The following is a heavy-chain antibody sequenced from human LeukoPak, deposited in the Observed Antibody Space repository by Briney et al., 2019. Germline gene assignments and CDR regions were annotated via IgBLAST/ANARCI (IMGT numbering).Heavy chain of an antibody. CDR2: IYPGDSDT. CDR3: ARPIEGDYGDYAGYFQH. CDR1: GYSFTSYW. Sequence: GESPKISCKGSGYSFTSYWIGWVRQMPGKGLEWMGIIYPGDSDTRYSPSFQGQVTISADKSISTAYLQWSSLKASDTAMYYCARPIEGDYGDYAGYFQHWGQGALVTVSS. J-gene: IGHJ1*01. D-gene: IGHD4-17*01. V-gene: IGHV5-51*01.